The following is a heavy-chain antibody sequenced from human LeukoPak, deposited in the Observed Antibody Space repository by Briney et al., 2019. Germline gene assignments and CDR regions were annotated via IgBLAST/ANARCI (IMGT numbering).Heavy chain of an antibody. V-gene: IGHV3-48*02. CDR2: ISSSSGTT. CDR3: ARPRRGSGGLLHEY. CDR1: GSAFDIYN. D-gene: IGHD2-15*01. Sequence: GGSLRLSCAASGSAFDIYNMNWVRQAPGKGLEWVSYISSSSGTTHYADSVKGRFTISRDNAKNSLYLQMNSLRDEDTAVYYCARPRRGSGGLLHEYWGQGTVVTVSS. J-gene: IGHJ4*02.